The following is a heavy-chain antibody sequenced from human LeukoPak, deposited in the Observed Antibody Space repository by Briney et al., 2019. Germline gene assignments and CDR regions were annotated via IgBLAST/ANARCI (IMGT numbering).Heavy chain of an antibody. CDR3: AKDYRYYFDS. V-gene: IGHV3-23*01. D-gene: IGHD1-26*01. CDR2: ISGGGVTT. Sequence: GGSLRLSCAASGFTFSSYAMSWVRQAPGKGLEWVATISGGGVTTYYADSVKGRFTISSDNSKNTLYLHMNSLRAEDTAVYYCAKDYRYYFDSWGQGTLVTVP. CDR1: GFTFSSYA. J-gene: IGHJ4*02.